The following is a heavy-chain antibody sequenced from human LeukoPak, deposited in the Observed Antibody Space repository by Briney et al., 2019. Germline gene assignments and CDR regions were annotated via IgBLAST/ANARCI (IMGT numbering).Heavy chain of an antibody. CDR3: ARLGGNCSGGSCYFGQRWFDP. D-gene: IGHD2-15*01. J-gene: IGHJ5*02. V-gene: IGHV1-69*13. Sequence: ASVKVSCKASGGTFSSYAISWVRQAPGQELEWMGGIIPIFGTANYAQKFQGRVTITADESTSTAYMELSSLRSEDTAVYYCARLGGNCSGGSCYFGQRWFDPWVQGTLVTVSS. CDR2: IIPIFGTA. CDR1: GGTFSSYA.